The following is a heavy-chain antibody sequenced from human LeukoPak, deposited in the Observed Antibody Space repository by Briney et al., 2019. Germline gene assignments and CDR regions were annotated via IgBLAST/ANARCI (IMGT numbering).Heavy chain of an antibody. CDR1: GGSISSYY. D-gene: IGHD3-22*01. J-gene: IGHJ4*02. CDR2: IYYSGST. CDR3: AGGCYDRVVH. V-gene: IGHV4-59*01. Sequence: PSETLSLTCTVSGGSISSYYWSWIRQPPGKGLEWIGYIYYSGSTNYNPSPKSRVTISVDTSKNQFSLKLSSVTDADTAVYYCAGGCYDRVVHWGQGTLVTVSS.